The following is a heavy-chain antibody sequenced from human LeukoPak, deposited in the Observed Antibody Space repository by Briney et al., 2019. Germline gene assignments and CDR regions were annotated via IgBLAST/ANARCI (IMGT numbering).Heavy chain of an antibody. CDR3: ARDVGYFRFDY. J-gene: IGHJ4*02. V-gene: IGHV3-7*01. CDR2: IKEDGSDK. CDR1: EFTFSNYW. Sequence: PGGSLRLSCAASEFTFSNYWMTWLRQAPGKGLEWVANIKEDGSDKYYVDSVKGRFTISRDNAKNSLYLQMNNLRAEDTAVYYCARDVGYFRFDYWGQGTLVTVSS. D-gene: IGHD5-18*01.